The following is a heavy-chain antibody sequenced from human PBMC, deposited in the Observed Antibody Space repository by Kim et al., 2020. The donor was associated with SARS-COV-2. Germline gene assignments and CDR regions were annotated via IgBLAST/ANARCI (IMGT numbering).Heavy chain of an antibody. V-gene: IGHV1-3*01. CDR2: IHADNGNT. J-gene: IGHJ3*02. Sequence: ASVKVSCKASGYTFTRYTIHWVRQAPGQRLEWMGWIHADNGNTKYSQKFQGRVTITRDTSASTAYMELSSLRSEDTAVYYCARDLYCSSISCNGFDIWGQGTMVTVSS. CDR1: GYTFTRYT. D-gene: IGHD2-2*01. CDR3: ARDLYCSSISCNGFDI.